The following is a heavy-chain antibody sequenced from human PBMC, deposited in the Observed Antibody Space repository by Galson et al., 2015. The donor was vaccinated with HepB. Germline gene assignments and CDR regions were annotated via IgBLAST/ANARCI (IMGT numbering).Heavy chain of an antibody. CDR2: ISSSSGTYT. Sequence: SLRLSCADSGFTFRDYYMSWIRQTPGKKLEWLPYISSSSGTYTNYADSVKGRLTISRDNAENSLYLQMSSLRVEDTAVYYCARVADSHYGDHTHFDSWGQGTLVTVSS. V-gene: IGHV3-11*06. J-gene: IGHJ4*02. CDR3: ARVADSHYGDHTHFDS. CDR1: GFTFRDYY. D-gene: IGHD4-17*01.